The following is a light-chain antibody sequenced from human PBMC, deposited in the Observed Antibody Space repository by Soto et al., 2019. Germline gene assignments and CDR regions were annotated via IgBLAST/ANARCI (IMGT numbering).Light chain of an antibody. CDR1: RSDIGDSNF. J-gene: IGLJ1*01. CDR3: ASFRSGTILV. Sequence: QSALTQPASVSGSRGQSVTISCTGPRSDIGDSNFISWYQHSPGKAPRLLIYEVNNRPSGVSRRFSGSEAGNTASLTISGLLEDDEADYFCASFRSGTILVFGSGTKVTVL. V-gene: IGLV2-14*01. CDR2: EVN.